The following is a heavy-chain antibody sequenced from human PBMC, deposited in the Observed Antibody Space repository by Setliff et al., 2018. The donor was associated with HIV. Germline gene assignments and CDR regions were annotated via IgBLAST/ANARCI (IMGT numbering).Heavy chain of an antibody. J-gene: IGHJ4*02. CDR3: AAKPMIRGRPFAF. CDR2: INHSGVT. V-gene: IGHV4-34*01. D-gene: IGHD3-10*01. CDR1: GPSFAGYY. Sequence: SETLSLTCAVYGPSFAGYYWNWIRQLPGKAFEWIGEINHSGVTYYNPSFKSRVNISLDLSKNQFSLRLTGLSGADTATYFCAAKPMIRGRPFAFWGQPTLVTVSS.